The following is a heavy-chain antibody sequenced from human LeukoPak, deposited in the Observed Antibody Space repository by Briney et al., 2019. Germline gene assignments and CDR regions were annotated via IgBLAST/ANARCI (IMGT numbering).Heavy chain of an antibody. CDR2: IKQDGTEK. V-gene: IGHV3-7*03. D-gene: IGHD5-18*01. CDR3: AKTQLWFPDY. J-gene: IGHJ4*02. Sequence: GGSLRLSCAASGFSFTTYWMSWVRQAPGKGLEWVANIKQDGTEKYYVDSVKGRFTISRDNAKNSLYLQVSSLRAEDTAVYYCAKTQLWFPDYWGQGTLVTVSS. CDR1: GFSFTTYW.